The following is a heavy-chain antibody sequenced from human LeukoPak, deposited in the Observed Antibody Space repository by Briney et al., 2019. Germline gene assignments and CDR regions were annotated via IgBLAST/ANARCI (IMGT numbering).Heavy chain of an antibody. V-gene: IGHV1-2*02. CDR1: GYTFTCYY. J-gene: IGHJ5*02. CDR2: TYPNSGAT. CDR3: VRELGRFGESRRFDP. D-gene: IGHD3-10*01. Sequence: ASVKVSCKASGYTFTCYYMHWVRQAPAQGLERMGWTYPNSGATNYAQKFQGRVTMTRDTSISTVYMELSRLKSDDTAVYFCVRELGRFGESRRFDPWGQGTLVIVSS.